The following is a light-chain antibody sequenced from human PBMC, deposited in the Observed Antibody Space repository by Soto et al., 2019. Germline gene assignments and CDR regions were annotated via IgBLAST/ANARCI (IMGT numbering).Light chain of an antibody. Sequence: DIQMTQSPSTLSASIGDRVTITCRASLSLNGRLAWYQQKPGRPPKLLIYDVSFLESGVPSRFSGSGSGTDFNLTISSLRPDDFATFYCQQYKVYPYTFGQGA. J-gene: IGKJ2*01. V-gene: IGKV1-5*01. CDR1: LSLNGR. CDR3: QQYKVYPYT. CDR2: DVS.